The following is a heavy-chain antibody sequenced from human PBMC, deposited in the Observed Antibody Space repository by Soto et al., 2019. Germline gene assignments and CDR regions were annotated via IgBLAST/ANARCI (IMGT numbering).Heavy chain of an antibody. D-gene: IGHD5-18*01. CDR2: IYHSGST. J-gene: IGHJ4*02. CDR3: ARGYGRNFDY. CDR1: GGSISSGGYS. V-gene: IGHV4-30-2*01. Sequence: SETLSLTCAVSGGSISSGGYSWSWIRQPPGKGLEWIGYIYHSGSTYYNPSLKSRVTTSVDRSKNQFSLKLSSVTAADTAVYYCARGYGRNFDYWGQGTLVTVSS.